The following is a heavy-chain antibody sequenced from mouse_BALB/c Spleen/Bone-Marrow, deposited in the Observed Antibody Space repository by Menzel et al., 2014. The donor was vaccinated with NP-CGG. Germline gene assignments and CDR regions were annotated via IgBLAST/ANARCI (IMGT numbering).Heavy chain of an antibody. V-gene: IGHV14-3*02. Sequence: VHLQQTGVDLVKRGASVKLSCTASGFNIKDTYLHWVKQRPEQGLDWIGRIDPAIFTKYDPKFQGKATITADTSSNTAYLHLSSLTSEDTAVYYCASYRYGWYFDVWDATTTV. D-gene: IGHD2-14*01. CDR1: GFNIKDTY. J-gene: IGHJ1*01. CDR3: ASYRYGWYFDV. CDR2: IDPAIFT.